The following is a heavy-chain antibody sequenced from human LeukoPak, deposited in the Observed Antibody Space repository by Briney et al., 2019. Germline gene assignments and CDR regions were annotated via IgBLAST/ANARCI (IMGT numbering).Heavy chain of an antibody. CDR1: GFTFDDYG. J-gene: IGHJ4*02. D-gene: IGHD3-22*01. CDR3: ARGPGYYDSSGYYGDY. Sequence: GGSLRLSCAASGFTFDDYGMSWVRQAPGKGLEWVSGINWNGGSTGYADSVKGRFTISRDNAKSSLYLQMNSLRAEDTALYYCARGPGYYDSSGYYGDYWGQGTLVTVSS. CDR2: INWNGGST. V-gene: IGHV3-20*04.